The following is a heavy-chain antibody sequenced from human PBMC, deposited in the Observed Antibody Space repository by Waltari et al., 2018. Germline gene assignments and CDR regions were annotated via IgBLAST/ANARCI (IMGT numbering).Heavy chain of an antibody. CDR2: IYYSGST. D-gene: IGHD6-19*01. J-gene: IGHJ6*03. CDR3: ARVAYSSGWYGYYYYYMDV. V-gene: IGHV4-59*11. CDR1: GGSISSHY. Sequence: QVRLQESGPGLVKPSQTLSLTCTVSGGSISSHYWSWIRQPPGKGLEWIGYIYYSGSTNYNPSLKSRVTISVDTSKNQFSLKLSSVTAADTAVYYCARVAYSSGWYGYYYYYMDVWGKGTTVTVSS.